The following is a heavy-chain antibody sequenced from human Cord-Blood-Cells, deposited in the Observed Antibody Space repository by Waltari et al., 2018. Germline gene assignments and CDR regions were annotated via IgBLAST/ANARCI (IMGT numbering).Heavy chain of an antibody. CDR1: GGSFSGYY. V-gene: IGHV4-34*01. Sequence: QVQLQQWGAGRLKPSETLSLTCAVYGGSFSGYYWSWIRQLPGKGLEWIGEINHSGSTNYNPSLKSRVTISVDTSKNQFSLKLSSVTAADTAVYYCAREVVVAATPGGAFDIWGQGTMVTVSS. J-gene: IGHJ3*02. CDR3: AREVVVAATPGGAFDI. CDR2: INHSGST. D-gene: IGHD2-15*01.